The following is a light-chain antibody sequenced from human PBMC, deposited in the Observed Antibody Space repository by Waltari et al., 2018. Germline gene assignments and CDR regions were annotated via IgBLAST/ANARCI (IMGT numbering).Light chain of an antibody. CDR1: QGIISY. CDR2: GAS. V-gene: IGKV1-9*01. Sequence: DIHLTQSPSFLSASVGDRVPITCLASQGIISYLAWYQQKPGKAPKVLIYGASTLQRGVPSRFSGSGSGTEFTLTISSLQPEDFATYYCQQLKSYPRTFGQGTKLEIK. CDR3: QQLKSYPRT. J-gene: IGKJ2*02.